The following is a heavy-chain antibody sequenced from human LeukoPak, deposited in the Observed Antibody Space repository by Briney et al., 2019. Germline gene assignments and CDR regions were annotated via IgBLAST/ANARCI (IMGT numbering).Heavy chain of an antibody. CDR1: GGSVSDGNYY. V-gene: IGHV4-61*01. Sequence: SETLSLTCTVSGGSVSDGNYYWSWIRQPPGKGLEWIGNMHYSGSTNYNPSLKSRVTISVDTSMNQFSLLLTSATAADTAVYYCARDSLLRGSGWDYWYFDLWGRGTLVTVSS. J-gene: IGHJ2*01. D-gene: IGHD6-25*01. CDR3: ARDSLLRGSGWDYWYFDL. CDR2: MHYSGST.